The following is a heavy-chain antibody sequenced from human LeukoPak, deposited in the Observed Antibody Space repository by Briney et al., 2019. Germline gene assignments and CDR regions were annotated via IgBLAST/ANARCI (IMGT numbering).Heavy chain of an antibody. V-gene: IGHV4-39*01. CDR2: IYYSGST. Sequence: PSETLSLTCTVSGGSISSSSYYRGWIRQPPGKGLEWIGSIYYSGSTYYNPSLKSRVTISVDTSKNQFSLKLSSVTTADTAVYYCARITLTIDYWGQGTLVTVSS. CDR3: ARITLTIDY. CDR1: GGSISSSSYY. J-gene: IGHJ4*02. D-gene: IGHD3-10*01.